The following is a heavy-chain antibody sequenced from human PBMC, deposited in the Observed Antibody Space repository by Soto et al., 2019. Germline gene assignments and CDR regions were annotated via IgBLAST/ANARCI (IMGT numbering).Heavy chain of an antibody. V-gene: IGHV4-59*01. Sequence: SETLSLTCTVSGGSISSYYWSWIRQPPGKGLEWIGYIYYSGSTNYNPSLKSRVTISVDTSKNQFSLKLSSVTAADTAVYYCARAGYSSSWYDYWGQGTLVTVSS. CDR1: GGSISSYY. CDR3: ARAGYSSSWYDY. CDR2: IYYSGST. J-gene: IGHJ4*02. D-gene: IGHD6-13*01.